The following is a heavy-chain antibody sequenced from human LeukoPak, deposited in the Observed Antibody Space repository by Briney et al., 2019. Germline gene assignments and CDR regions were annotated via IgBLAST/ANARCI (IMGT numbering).Heavy chain of an antibody. V-gene: IGHV3-23*01. CDR1: GFSFTTHA. J-gene: IGHJ5*02. D-gene: IGHD2-2*01. CDR2: ISGSGGST. CDR3: AKVGVEGENWFDP. Sequence: GSLRLSCVASGFSFTTHAMGWVRQAPGKGLGGGSHISGSGGSTKYSGSVKGRFTISRDNSKNTLYLQMNSLRAEDTAVYYCAKVGVEGENWFDPWGQGTLVTVSS.